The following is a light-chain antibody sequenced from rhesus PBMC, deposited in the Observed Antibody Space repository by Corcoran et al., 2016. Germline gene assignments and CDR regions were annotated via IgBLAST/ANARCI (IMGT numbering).Light chain of an antibody. CDR2: DAS. J-gene: IGKJ2*01. CDR1: QSVGSN. V-gene: IGKV3-24*04. CDR3: QQYNNWYS. Sequence: ETVVTQSPATLSLSPGERATFSCRASQSVGSNLAWYQQKPGQAPKLLSNDASSRATGIPDSFRGRGSGTEFTLTISSLETEVVGVYYCQQYNNWYSFGQGTKVEIK.